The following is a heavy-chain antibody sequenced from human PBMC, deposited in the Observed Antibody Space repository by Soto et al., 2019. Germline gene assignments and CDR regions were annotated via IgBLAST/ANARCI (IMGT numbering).Heavy chain of an antibody. J-gene: IGHJ4*02. Sequence: GGSLRLSCAASGFTFTSYTIHWVRQAPGKGLEWVAVISFDGSNKYYADSVKGRFTISRDNSKNTLYLQVNSLRVEDTAVYFCARAKSGSYHWSGYFDYWGQGTLVTVST. D-gene: IGHD1-26*01. V-gene: IGHV3-30-3*01. CDR3: ARAKSGSYHWSGYFDY. CDR2: ISFDGSNK. CDR1: GFTFTSYT.